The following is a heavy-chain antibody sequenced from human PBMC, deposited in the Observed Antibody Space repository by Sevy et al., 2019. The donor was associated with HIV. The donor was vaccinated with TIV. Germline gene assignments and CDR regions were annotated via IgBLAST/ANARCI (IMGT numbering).Heavy chain of an antibody. D-gene: IGHD5-18*01. CDR3: ARDSSGLRYSYGYVGY. Sequence: GGCLRLSCAASGFTFSSYGMHWVRQAPGKGLEWVAVIWYDGSNKYYTDSVKGRFTISRDNSKNTLYLQMNSLGAEDTAVYYCARDSSGLRYSYGYVGYWGHGTLVTVSS. J-gene: IGHJ4*01. CDR1: GFTFSSYG. V-gene: IGHV3-33*01. CDR2: IWYDGSNK.